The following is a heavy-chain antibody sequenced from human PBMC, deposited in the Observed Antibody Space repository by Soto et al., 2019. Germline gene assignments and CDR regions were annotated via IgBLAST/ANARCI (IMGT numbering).Heavy chain of an antibody. CDR1: GFTFSDHS. Sequence: EVQLLESGGGLVQPGGSLRLSCAASGFTFSDHSMSWVRQAPGEGLQWVSSITNSGGKTYYADSEKGRFTISRDNSKNTLYLQMNSLRPEDTAVYYCARQLDESGSLRTRLDSWGQGTLVTVSS. V-gene: IGHV3-23*01. CDR2: ITNSGGKT. D-gene: IGHD3-10*01. CDR3: ARQLDESGSLRTRLDS. J-gene: IGHJ4*02.